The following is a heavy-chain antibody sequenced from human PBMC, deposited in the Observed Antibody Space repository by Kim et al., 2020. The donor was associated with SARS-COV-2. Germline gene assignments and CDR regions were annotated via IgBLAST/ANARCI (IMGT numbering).Heavy chain of an antibody. CDR2: TGSSGTNI. D-gene: IGHD6-19*01. V-gene: IGHV3-11*01. CDR1: GFTFSDYY. Sequence: GGSLRLSCAASGFTFSDYYMSWIRQAPGKGLEWVSYTGSSGTNINYADSVKGRFTISRDNAKKSLYLQMNSLRAEDTAVYYCATWGSGWAFDYWGQGTLVTVSS. CDR3: ATWGSGWAFDY. J-gene: IGHJ4*02.